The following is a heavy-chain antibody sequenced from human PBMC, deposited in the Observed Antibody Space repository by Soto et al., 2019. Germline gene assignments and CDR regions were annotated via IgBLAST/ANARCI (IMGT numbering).Heavy chain of an antibody. J-gene: IGHJ5*02. CDR2: IYHSGST. CDR3: ARGARYYYGSGTPRLKTNWFDP. Sequence: PSETLSLTCAVSGGSISSGGYSLSWIRQPPGKGLEWIGYIYHSGSTYYNPSLKSRVTISVDRSKNQSSLKLSSVTAADTAVYYCARGARYYYGSGTPRLKTNWFDPWGQGTLVTVSS. D-gene: IGHD3-10*01. V-gene: IGHV4-30-2*01. CDR1: GGSISSGGYS.